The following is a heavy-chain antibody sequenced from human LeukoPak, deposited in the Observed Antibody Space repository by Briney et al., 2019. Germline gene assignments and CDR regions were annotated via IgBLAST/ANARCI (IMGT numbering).Heavy chain of an antibody. CDR1: GGSISSYY. D-gene: IGHD3-3*01. CDR3: ARASLRFLEWFPDAFDI. J-gene: IGHJ3*02. V-gene: IGHV4-59*01. CDR2: IYYSGST. Sequence: PSETLSLTCTGSGGSISSYYWSWIRQPPGKGLEWIGYIYYSGSTNYNPSLKSRVTISVDTSKNQFSLKLSSVTAADTAVYYCARASLRFLEWFPDAFDIWGQGTMVTVSS.